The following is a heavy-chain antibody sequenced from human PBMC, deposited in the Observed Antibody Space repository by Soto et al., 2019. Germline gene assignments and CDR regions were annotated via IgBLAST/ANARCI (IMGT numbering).Heavy chain of an antibody. J-gene: IGHJ5*02. V-gene: IGHV4-59*01. CDR3: ARGDWLLFDGGFDP. D-gene: IGHD3-9*01. CDR2: IYYSGST. Sequence: SETLSLTCTVSGGSISSYYWSWIRQPPGKGLEWIGYIYYSGSTNYNPSLKSRVTISVDTSKNQFSLKLSSVTAADTAVYYCARGDWLLFDGGFDPWGQGTLVTVSS. CDR1: GGSISSYY.